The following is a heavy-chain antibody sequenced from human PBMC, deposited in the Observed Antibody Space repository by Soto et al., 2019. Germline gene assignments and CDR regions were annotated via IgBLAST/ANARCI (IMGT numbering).Heavy chain of an antibody. Sequence: SETLSLTCTVSGGSISSGGYYWSWIRQHPGKGLEWIGYIYYSGSTYYNPSLKSRVTISVDTSKNQFSLKLSSVTAADTAVYYCARDYDSSGYVFVWGQGTLVPVSS. CDR2: IYYSGST. CDR1: GGSISSGGYY. CDR3: ARDYDSSGYVFV. D-gene: IGHD3-22*01. J-gene: IGHJ1*01. V-gene: IGHV4-31*03.